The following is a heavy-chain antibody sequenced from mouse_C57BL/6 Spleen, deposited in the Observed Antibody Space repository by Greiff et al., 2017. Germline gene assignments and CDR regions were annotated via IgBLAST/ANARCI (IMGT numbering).Heavy chain of an antibody. D-gene: IGHD2-4*01. CDR2: IYPGDGDT. V-gene: IGHV1-80*01. CDR3: ARYDYDDSFYAMDY. J-gene: IGHJ4*01. CDR1: GYAFSSYW. Sequence: QVQLKQSGAELVKPGASVKISCKASGYAFSSYWMNWVKQRPGKGLEWIGQIYPGDGDTNYNGKFKGKATLTADKSSSTAYMQLSSLTSEDSAVYFCARYDYDDSFYAMDYWGQGTSVTVSS.